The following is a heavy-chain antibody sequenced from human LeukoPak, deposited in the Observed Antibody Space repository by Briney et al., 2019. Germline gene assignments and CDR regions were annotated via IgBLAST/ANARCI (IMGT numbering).Heavy chain of an antibody. CDR2: IKQDGSEK. Sequence: PGGSLRLSCAASGFIFSSYWMSWVRQAPGKGLEWVANIKQDGSEKYYVDSVKGRFTISRDNSKNTLYLQMNSLRAEDTAVYYCAKGDQGALWFGELYGDYWGQGTLVTVSS. CDR1: GFIFSSYW. V-gene: IGHV3-7*01. CDR3: AKGDQGALWFGELYGDY. J-gene: IGHJ4*02. D-gene: IGHD3-10*01.